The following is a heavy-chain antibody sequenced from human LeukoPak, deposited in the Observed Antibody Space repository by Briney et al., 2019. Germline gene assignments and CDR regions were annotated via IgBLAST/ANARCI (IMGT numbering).Heavy chain of an antibody. CDR1: RFTFSNYS. Sequence: GGSLRLSCAASRFTFSNYSMNWVRQAPGRGLEWVSSIGSRSTSIYYADSVKGRFTISRDNARNSLYLQMNSLRAEDMAVYYCAREGIGEMAQAFDIWGQGTMVSVSS. D-gene: IGHD5-24*01. CDR3: AREGIGEMAQAFDI. V-gene: IGHV3-21*01. CDR2: IGSRSTSI. J-gene: IGHJ3*02.